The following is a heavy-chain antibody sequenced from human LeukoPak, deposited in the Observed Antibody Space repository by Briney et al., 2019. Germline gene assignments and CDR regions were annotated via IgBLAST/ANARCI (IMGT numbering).Heavy chain of an antibody. CDR2: MNPNSGNT. CDR3: ARGPFSGSYNFDY. D-gene: IGHD1-26*01. Sequence: ASVKVSCKASGYTFTSYDINWVRQATGQGLEWMGWMNPNSGNTGYAQKFQGRVTITRNTSISTAYMEPGSLRSEDTAVYYCARGPFSGSYNFDYWGQGTLVTVSS. V-gene: IGHV1-8*01. J-gene: IGHJ4*02. CDR1: GYTFTSYD.